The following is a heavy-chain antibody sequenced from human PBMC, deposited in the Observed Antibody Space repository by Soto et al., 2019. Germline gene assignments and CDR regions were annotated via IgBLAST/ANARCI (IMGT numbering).Heavy chain of an antibody. V-gene: IGHV4-34*01. CDR2: INHSGST. CDR1: GGSFSGYY. CDR3: ARGARYGSGSYAY. D-gene: IGHD3-10*01. Sequence: QVQLQQWGAGLLKPSETLSLTGAVYGGSFSGYYWSWIRQPPGKGLEWIGEINHSGSTNYNPSLKSGVTISVDTCKNQFSLKLSSVTAADTAVYYCARGARYGSGSYAYWGQGTLVTVSS. J-gene: IGHJ4*02.